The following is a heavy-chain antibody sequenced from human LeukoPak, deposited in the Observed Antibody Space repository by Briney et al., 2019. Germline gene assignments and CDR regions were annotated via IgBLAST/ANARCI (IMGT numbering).Heavy chain of an antibody. CDR2: IFYTGTA. CDR3: GRDSAHGKHGSRGGGYFDY. J-gene: IGHJ4*02. D-gene: IGHD3-10*01. CDR1: GDSISSGDYY. Sequence: SETLSLTCTVSGDSISSGDYYWSWIRQPPGQGLECLGYIFYTGTAYYSPSLMSRVTISVDTSTNQFSLKQTPVTAANTAVYYCGRDSAHGKHGSRGGGYFDYWRQGTLVTVSS. V-gene: IGHV4-30-4*01.